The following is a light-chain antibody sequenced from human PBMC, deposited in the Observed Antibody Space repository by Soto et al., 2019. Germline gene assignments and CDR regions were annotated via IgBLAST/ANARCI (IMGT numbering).Light chain of an antibody. J-gene: IGLJ2*01. CDR1: SSNIGSNT. V-gene: IGLV1-44*01. Sequence: QSALTQPPSASVTPGQRVTISCSGSSSNIGSNTVNWYQQLPGSAPKLLMYSTNQRPSGVPDRFCGSKSGTSASLAISGLQSEDEADYYCAAWDGSLNVVLFGGGTKVTVL. CDR3: AAWDGSLNVVL. CDR2: STN.